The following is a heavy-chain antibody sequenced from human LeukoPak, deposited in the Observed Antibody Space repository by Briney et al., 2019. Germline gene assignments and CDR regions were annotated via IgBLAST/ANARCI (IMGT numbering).Heavy chain of an antibody. Sequence: ASVEVSCKASGYTFTSYGISWVRQAPGQGLEWMGWISAYNGNTNYAQKLQGRVTMTTDTSTSTAYMELRSLRSDDTAVYYCARLVTNYYDSSGSPDYWGQGTLVTVSS. V-gene: IGHV1-18*01. J-gene: IGHJ4*02. CDR3: ARLVTNYYDSSGSPDY. CDR2: ISAYNGNT. D-gene: IGHD3-22*01. CDR1: GYTFTSYG.